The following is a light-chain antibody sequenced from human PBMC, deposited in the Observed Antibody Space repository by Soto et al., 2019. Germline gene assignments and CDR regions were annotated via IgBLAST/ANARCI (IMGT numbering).Light chain of an antibody. CDR3: VSYISLGTYV. Sequence: QSALTQPASVSGSPGQSITISCTGPSSDISDYDSVSWYQHRPGEAPELKILDFTYRPSGVSDRFSGSQSGNTASLTISGLEDEDEAEYYCVSYISLGTYVFGPGTKLTVL. CDR1: SSDISDYDS. CDR2: DFT. J-gene: IGLJ1*01. V-gene: IGLV2-14*03.